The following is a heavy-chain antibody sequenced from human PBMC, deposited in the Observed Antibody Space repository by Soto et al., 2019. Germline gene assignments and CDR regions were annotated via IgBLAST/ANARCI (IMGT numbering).Heavy chain of an antibody. D-gene: IGHD6-6*01. CDR3: ARVASIAAFY. CDR2: IKQDGGEK. J-gene: IGHJ4*02. V-gene: IGHV3-7*05. CDR1: GFTFSGYW. Sequence: EVQLVESGGGLVQPGGSLRLSCAASGFTFSGYWMSWVRQAPGKGLEWVANIKQDGGEKFYVDSVKGRFTISRDNARNSLSLQMNSLRAEDTAVDYCARVASIAAFYWGQGTLVTVSS.